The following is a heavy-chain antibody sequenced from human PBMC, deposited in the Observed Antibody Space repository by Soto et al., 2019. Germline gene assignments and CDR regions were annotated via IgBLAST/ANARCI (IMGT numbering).Heavy chain of an antibody. V-gene: IGHV3-11*05. CDR3: ARVRGGSYGMDV. Sequence: GGSLRLSCAASGFTFSDYYMSWIRQAPGKGLEWVSYISSSSSYTNYADSVKGRFTISRDNAKNSLYLQMNSLRAEDTAVYYCARVRGGSYGMDVWGQGTTVTVSS. D-gene: IGHD5-12*01. CDR2: ISSSSSYT. J-gene: IGHJ6*02. CDR1: GFTFSDYY.